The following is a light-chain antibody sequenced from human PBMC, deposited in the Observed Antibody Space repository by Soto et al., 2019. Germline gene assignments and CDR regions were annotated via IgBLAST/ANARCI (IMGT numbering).Light chain of an antibody. V-gene: IGKV3-11*01. Sequence: IVLTQSPATMYLSPGDRAPLLCRASQSVSSYLAWYQQKPGQAPRLLIYDASNRATGIPSRFSGSGSGTEFTLTISSLQPDDFATYYCQQYNSCSRTFGQGTKVEIK. CDR1: QSVSSY. J-gene: IGKJ1*01. CDR2: DAS. CDR3: QQYNSCSRT.